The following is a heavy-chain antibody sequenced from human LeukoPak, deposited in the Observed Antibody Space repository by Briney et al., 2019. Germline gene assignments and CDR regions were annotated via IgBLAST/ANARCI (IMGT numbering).Heavy chain of an antibody. CDR3: TRGGSGWGWFDP. CDR1: GFTFGDYA. J-gene: IGHJ5*02. CDR2: IRSTPYGGTV. V-gene: IGHV3-49*04. D-gene: IGHD6-19*01. Sequence: GGSLRLSCTASGFTFGDYAMMWVRQAPGKGLECLGFIRSTPYGGTVEYAASVRGRFTISRDDSKSIAYLQMNSLKTEDTAVYYCTRGGSGWGWFDPWGQGTLVTVSS.